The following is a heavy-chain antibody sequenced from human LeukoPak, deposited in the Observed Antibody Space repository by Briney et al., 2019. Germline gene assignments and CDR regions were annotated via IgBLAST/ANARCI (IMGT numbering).Heavy chain of an antibody. D-gene: IGHD6-6*01. V-gene: IGHV1-8*01. CDR3: AASSQLGYYMDV. J-gene: IGHJ6*03. CDR2: MNPNSGNT. Sequence: ASVKVSCTASGYTFTSYDINWVRQATGQGLEWMGWMNPNSGNTGYAQKFQGGVTMTRNTSISTAYMELSSLRSEDTAVYYCAASSQLGYYMDVWGKGTTVTVSS. CDR1: GYTFTSYD.